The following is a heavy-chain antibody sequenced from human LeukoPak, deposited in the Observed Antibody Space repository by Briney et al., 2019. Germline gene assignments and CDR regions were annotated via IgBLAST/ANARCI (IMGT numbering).Heavy chain of an antibody. D-gene: IGHD5-12*01. Sequence: GGSLRLSCAASGFTFSSYGMSWVRQAPGKGLEWVSAISGSGGSTYYADSVKGRFTISRDNSKNTLYLQMNSLRAEDTAVYYCAREPGSGYEEHFDYWGQGTLVTVSS. V-gene: IGHV3-23*01. CDR1: GFTFSSYG. CDR3: AREPGSGYEEHFDY. CDR2: ISGSGGST. J-gene: IGHJ4*02.